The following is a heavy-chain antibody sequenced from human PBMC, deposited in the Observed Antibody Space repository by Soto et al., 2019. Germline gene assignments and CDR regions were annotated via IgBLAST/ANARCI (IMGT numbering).Heavy chain of an antibody. CDR1: VGSVSSGGYY. CDR3: ARAGSYRSFDY. D-gene: IGHD3-10*01. Sequence: QVQLQESGPGMVKPSETLSLTCSVSVGSVSSGGYYWSWIRQPPGKGLEWIGCIYYSGSTDYNPSLKSRVTMSLDKSNNQFSLKLNSVTAADTAVYFCARAGSYRSFDYWGQGPLVTVSS. CDR2: IYYSGST. J-gene: IGHJ4*02. V-gene: IGHV4-61*08.